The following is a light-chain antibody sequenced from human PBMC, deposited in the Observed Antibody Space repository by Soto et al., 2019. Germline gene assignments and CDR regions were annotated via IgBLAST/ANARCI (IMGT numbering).Light chain of an antibody. Sequence: QAVVAQPASVSGSPGQSITISCTGTSGDIGGYNYVSWYQQYPGKAPKLMIYEVVSRPSGVSNRFSGSKSGNTASLTISGLQAEDEADYYCSSYTVTSTLYVFGSGTKLTVL. CDR1: SGDIGGYNY. J-gene: IGLJ1*01. CDR2: EVV. V-gene: IGLV2-14*01. CDR3: SSYTVTSTLYV.